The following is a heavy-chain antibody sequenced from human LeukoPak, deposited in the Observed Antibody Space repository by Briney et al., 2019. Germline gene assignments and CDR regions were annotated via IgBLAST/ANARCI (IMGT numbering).Heavy chain of an antibody. CDR2: INHSGST. CDR3: ARDDYGGNSGYYYYMDV. V-gene: IGHV4-34*01. D-gene: IGHD4-23*01. J-gene: IGHJ6*03. CDR1: GGSFSGYY. Sequence: SETLSLTCAVYGGSFSGYYWSWIRQPPGKGLEWIGEINHSGSTNYNPSIKSRVTISVDTSKNQFSPKLSSVTAADTAVYYCARDDYGGNSGYYYYMDVWGKGTTVTVSS.